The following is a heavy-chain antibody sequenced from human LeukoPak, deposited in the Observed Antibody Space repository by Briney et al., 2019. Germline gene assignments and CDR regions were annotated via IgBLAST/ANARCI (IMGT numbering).Heavy chain of an antibody. V-gene: IGHV7-4-1*01. D-gene: IGHD4-17*01. Sequence: ASVKVSCKASGYTFTGYAMNWVRQAPGQGLEWMGWINTNTGNPTYAQGFTGRFVFSLDTSVSTAYLQIRSLKAEDTAVYYCARTVYGDHLGGGTDAFDIWGQGTMVTVSS. J-gene: IGHJ3*02. CDR2: INTNTGNP. CDR3: ARTVYGDHLGGGTDAFDI. CDR1: GYTFTGYA.